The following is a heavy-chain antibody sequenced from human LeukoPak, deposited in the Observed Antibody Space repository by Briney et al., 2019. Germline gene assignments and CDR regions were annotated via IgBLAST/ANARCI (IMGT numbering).Heavy chain of an antibody. Sequence: GGSLRLSCAASGFTFSNAWMSWVRQAPGEGLEWFGRIKSKTDGGTTDYAAHGKVRFTMSTDDSKNTLYMQMNSLKTEDTAVYYCTSDSNPHIVVVPAATDYWGQGTLVTVSS. CDR3: TSDSNPHIVVVPAATDY. CDR2: IKSKTDGGTT. CDR1: GFTFSNAW. D-gene: IGHD2-2*01. V-gene: IGHV3-15*01. J-gene: IGHJ4*02.